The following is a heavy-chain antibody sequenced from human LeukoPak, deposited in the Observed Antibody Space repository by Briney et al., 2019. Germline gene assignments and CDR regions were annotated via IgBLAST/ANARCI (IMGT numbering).Heavy chain of an antibody. Sequence: ASVTVSCTASGYTFTGYYMHWVRQAPGQGLEWMGWINPNSGGTNYAQKFQGRVTMTRDTSISTAYMELSRLRSDDTAVYYCARAYYDILTGYDFDPWGQGTLVTVSS. CDR3: ARAYYDILTGYDFDP. V-gene: IGHV1-2*02. CDR2: INPNSGGT. D-gene: IGHD3-9*01. J-gene: IGHJ5*02. CDR1: GYTFTGYY.